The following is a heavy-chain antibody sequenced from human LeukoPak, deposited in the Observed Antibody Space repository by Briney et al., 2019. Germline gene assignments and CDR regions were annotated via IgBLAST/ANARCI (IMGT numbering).Heavy chain of an antibody. Sequence: PGGSLRLSCAASEFTFSNYAMSWVRQAPGKGLEWVSTIDYSGGSTYYADSVKGRFTISRDNSKNTLYMQMNSLRAEDTAIYYCAKVPYSDYGSGRPPFMDVWGQGTTVAVS. CDR3: AKVPYSDYGSGRPPFMDV. J-gene: IGHJ6*02. CDR1: EFTFSNYA. D-gene: IGHD3-10*01. V-gene: IGHV3-23*01. CDR2: IDYSGGST.